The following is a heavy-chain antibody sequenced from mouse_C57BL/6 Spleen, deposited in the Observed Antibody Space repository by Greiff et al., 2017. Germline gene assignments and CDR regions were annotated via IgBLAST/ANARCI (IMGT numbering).Heavy chain of an antibody. Sequence: EVQVVESGGGLVQPGGSLKLSCAASGFTFSDYYMYWVRQTPEKRLEWVAYISNGGGSTYYPDTVKGRFTISRDNAKNTLYLQMSRLQSEDTAMYYCARPYDYDGYYFDYWGQGTTLTVSS. D-gene: IGHD2-4*01. J-gene: IGHJ2*01. CDR2: ISNGGGST. CDR1: GFTFSDYY. CDR3: ARPYDYDGYYFDY. V-gene: IGHV5-12*01.